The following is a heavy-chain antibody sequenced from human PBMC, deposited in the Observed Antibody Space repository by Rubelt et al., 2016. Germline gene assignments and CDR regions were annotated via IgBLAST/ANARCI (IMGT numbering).Heavy chain of an antibody. CDR2: IDHSDSST. CDR3: ARHGELLWFGESSDDY. Sequence: EVQLVQSGAEVKKPGESLWISCTGSGYSFTSYWLSWVRQMPWQGLEWTWRIDHSDSSTNYIPSVHGHVTSSADKSISTAYLQWSSLKASDTAMYYCARHGELLWFGESSDDYWGQGTLVTVSS. CDR1: GYSFTSYW. D-gene: IGHD3-10*01. V-gene: IGHV5-10-1*01. J-gene: IGHJ4*02.